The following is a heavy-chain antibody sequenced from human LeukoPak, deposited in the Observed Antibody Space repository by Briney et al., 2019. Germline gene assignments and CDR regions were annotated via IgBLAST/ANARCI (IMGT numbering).Heavy chain of an antibody. CDR1: GGSISTYY. V-gene: IGHV4-4*09. J-gene: IGHJ4*02. D-gene: IGHD6-19*01. Sequence: SETLSLTCTVSGGSISTYYWSWIRRPPGKGLEWIAYIHASGPTNYNPSLKSRITISVDTSKNQFSLKLSSVTAADTAVYYCARHDAGTAVRPFDTWGQGTLVTVSS. CDR2: IHASGPT. CDR3: ARHDAGTAVRPFDT.